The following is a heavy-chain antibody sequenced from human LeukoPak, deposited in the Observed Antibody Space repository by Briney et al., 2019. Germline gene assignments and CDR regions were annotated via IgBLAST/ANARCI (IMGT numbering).Heavy chain of an antibody. CDR2: ISSGGSTI. CDR3: VRDETWNFGLSWYDGYDI. J-gene: IGHJ3*02. D-gene: IGHD1-7*01. Sequence: GGSLRLSCAASGFTFSNYYMSWIRQAPGKGLEWVSYISSGGSTIYYADSVKGRFTISRDNAKNSLYLQMNSLRVEDTAVYYCVRDETWNFGLSWYDGYDIWGQGTMVTVSS. CDR1: GFTFSNYY. V-gene: IGHV3-11*04.